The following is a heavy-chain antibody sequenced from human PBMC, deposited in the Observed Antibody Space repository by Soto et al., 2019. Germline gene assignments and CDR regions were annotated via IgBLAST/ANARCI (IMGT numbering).Heavy chain of an antibody. Sequence: GGSLRLSCAASGFTFSDYGMHWVRQAPCKGLEWVAVISYDGNNRYYGDSVKGRFTISRDNSKNTVYLQMNSLRVEDTAVYYCASTWSGYYYFDSWGQGTLVTVSS. CDR2: ISYDGNNR. CDR1: GFTFSDYG. CDR3: ASTWSGYYYFDS. V-gene: IGHV3-30*03. D-gene: IGHD3-3*01. J-gene: IGHJ4*02.